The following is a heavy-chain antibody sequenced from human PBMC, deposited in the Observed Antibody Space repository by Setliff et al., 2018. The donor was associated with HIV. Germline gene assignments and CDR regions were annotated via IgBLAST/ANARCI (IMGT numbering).Heavy chain of an antibody. J-gene: IGHJ6*02. CDR3: ARETYYNFWSGYYEPYYYGMDV. V-gene: IGHV5-51*01. D-gene: IGHD3-3*01. Sequence: PGESLKISCKGSGYSFINYWIGWVRQMPGKGLEWMGIIYPGDSDTRYSPSFQGQVTISADKSISTAYLQWSSLKASDTAMYYCARETYYNFWSGYYEPYYYGMDVWGQGTTVTVSS. CDR1: GYSFINYW. CDR2: IYPGDSDT.